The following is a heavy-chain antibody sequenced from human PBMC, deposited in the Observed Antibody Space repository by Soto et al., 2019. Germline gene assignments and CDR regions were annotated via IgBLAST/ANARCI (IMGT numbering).Heavy chain of an antibody. Sequence: EVQLVESVGGLVKPGGSLRLSCAASGFTFSSYSMNWVRQAPGKGLEWVSSISSSSSYIYYADSVKGRFTISRDNAKNSLYLQMNSLRAEDTAVYYCARARDPYYYYGMDVWGQGTTVTVSS. J-gene: IGHJ6*02. CDR1: GFTFSSYS. CDR2: ISSSSSYI. CDR3: ARARDPYYYYGMDV. V-gene: IGHV3-21*01.